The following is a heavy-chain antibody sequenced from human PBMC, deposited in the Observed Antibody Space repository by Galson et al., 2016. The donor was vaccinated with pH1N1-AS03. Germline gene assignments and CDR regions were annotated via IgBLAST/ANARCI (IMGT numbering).Heavy chain of an antibody. CDR3: ATSLNSGRNSYRPTDAFDI. CDR1: GFIFSRFA. CDR2: IHDDGVGT. J-gene: IGHJ3*02. D-gene: IGHD1-26*01. V-gene: IGHV3-23*03. Sequence: SLRLSCAASGFIFSRFAVTWVRQAPGKGLEWVSLIHDDGVGTYYADSVKGRFTISRDNSKNTLFLHMNSLRAADTAVYYCATSLNSGRNSYRPTDAFDIWGQGTMVIVSS.